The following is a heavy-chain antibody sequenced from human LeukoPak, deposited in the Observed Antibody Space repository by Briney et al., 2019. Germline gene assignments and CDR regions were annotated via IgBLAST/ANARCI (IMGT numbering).Heavy chain of an antibody. CDR1: GGSISSSSYY. CDR2: IYYSGST. J-gene: IGHJ6*03. Sequence: SETLSLTCTVSGGSISSSSYYWGWIRQPPGQGLEWIGSIYYSGSTYYNPSLKSRVTISVDTSKNQFSLKLSSVTAADTAVYYCARQRQAIYYYYYMDVWGKGTTVTVSS. V-gene: IGHV4-39*01. CDR3: ARQRQAIYYYYYMDV.